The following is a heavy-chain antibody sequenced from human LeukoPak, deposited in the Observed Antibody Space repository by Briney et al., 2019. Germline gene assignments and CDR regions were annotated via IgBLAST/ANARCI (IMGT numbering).Heavy chain of an antibody. CDR1: GYSISSGYY. D-gene: IGHD3-10*01. CDR2: IYHSGST. J-gene: IGHJ4*02. V-gene: IGHV4-38-2*02. Sequence: SETLSLTCTVSGYSISSGYYWGWIRQPPGKGLEWIGSIYHSGSTYYNPSLKSRVTISVDTSKNQFSLKLSSVTAADTAVYYCARGLWFGELPDSDYWGQGTLVTVSS. CDR3: ARGLWFGELPDSDY.